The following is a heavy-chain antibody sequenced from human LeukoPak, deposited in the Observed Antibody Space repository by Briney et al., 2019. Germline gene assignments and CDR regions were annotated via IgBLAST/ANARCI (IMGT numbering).Heavy chain of an antibody. CDR2: IWYDGSNK. CDR1: GFTFSSYG. J-gene: IGHJ6*03. D-gene: IGHD6-13*01. Sequence: EGSLRLSCAASGFTFSSYGMHWVRQAPGKGLEWVAVIWYDGSNKYYADSVKGRFTISRDNSKNTLYLQMNSLRAEDTAVYYCAKGQDSSSWYGDYYYYMDVWGKGTTVTVSS. CDR3: AKGQDSSSWYGDYYYYMDV. V-gene: IGHV3-33*06.